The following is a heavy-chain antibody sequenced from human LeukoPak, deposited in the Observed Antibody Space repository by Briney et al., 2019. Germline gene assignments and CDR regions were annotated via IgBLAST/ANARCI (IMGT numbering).Heavy chain of an antibody. D-gene: IGHD5-18*01. CDR1: GGSISSGGYY. CDR3: ARGTWIQINNWFDP. CDR2: IYYSGST. Sequence: PSETLSLTCTVSGGSISSGGYYWSWIRQHPEKGLEWIGYIYYSGSTYYNLSLKSRVTISVDTSKNQFSLKLSSVTAADTAVYYCARGTWIQINNWFDPWGQGTLVTVSS. J-gene: IGHJ5*02. V-gene: IGHV4-31*03.